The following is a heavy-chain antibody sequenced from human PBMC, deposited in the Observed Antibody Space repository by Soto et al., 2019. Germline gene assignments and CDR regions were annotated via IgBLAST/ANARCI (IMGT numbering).Heavy chain of an antibody. V-gene: IGHV4-31*03. CDR2: IYYSGST. Sequence: SETLSLTCTVSGGSISSGGYYWSWIRQHPWKGLEWIGYIYYSGSTYYNPSLKSRVTISVDTSKNQFSLKLSSVTAADTAVYYCARGSPNNRIAVAGNAFDYWGQGXLVTVYS. J-gene: IGHJ4*02. CDR3: ARGSPNNRIAVAGNAFDY. CDR1: GGSISSGGYY. D-gene: IGHD6-19*01.